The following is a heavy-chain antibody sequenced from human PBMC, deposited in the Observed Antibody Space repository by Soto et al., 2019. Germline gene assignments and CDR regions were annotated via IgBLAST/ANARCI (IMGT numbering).Heavy chain of an antibody. CDR3: AKDYYGMDV. J-gene: IGHJ6*02. CDR2: ISGSGDNT. CDR1: GFTFSNYA. Sequence: GGSLRLSCAASGFTFSNYAMSWVRRAPGKGLECVSFISGSGDNTYYADSVKGRFTISRDNSKNTLYLQMNSLRAEDTAVYYCAKDYYGMDVWGQGTTVTVSS. V-gene: IGHV3-23*01.